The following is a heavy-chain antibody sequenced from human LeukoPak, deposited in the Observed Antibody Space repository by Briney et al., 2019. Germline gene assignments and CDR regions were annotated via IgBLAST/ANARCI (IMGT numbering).Heavy chain of an antibody. CDR2: ISSSSSYI. CDR3: ARTRYCSSTSCPYFDY. V-gene: IGHV3-21*01. D-gene: IGHD2-2*01. CDR1: GFTFSSYS. Sequence: PGGSLRPSCAASGFTFSSYSMNWVRQAPGKGLEWVSSISSSSSYIYYADSVKGRFTISRDNAKNSLYLQMNSLRAEDTAVYYCARTRYCSSTSCPYFDYWGQGTLVTVSS. J-gene: IGHJ4*02.